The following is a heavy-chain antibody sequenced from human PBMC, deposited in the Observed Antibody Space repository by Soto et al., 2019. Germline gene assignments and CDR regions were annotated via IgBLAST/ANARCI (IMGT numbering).Heavy chain of an antibody. J-gene: IGHJ4*02. Sequence: QVELQESGPRLVKSSGTLSLTCEVSSGSISTGXXXXXXRQPPGXGLEWIGEIYYTXXXNYNPSLKSRVTMTIDKSKDQFSLILTSATAADTAVYYCARVFSSGSGWMYYFDFWGQGILVSVSS. CDR1: SGSISTGXX. D-gene: IGHD6-25*01. CDR2: IYYTXXX. CDR3: ARVFSSGSGWMYYFDF. V-gene: IGHV4-4*02.